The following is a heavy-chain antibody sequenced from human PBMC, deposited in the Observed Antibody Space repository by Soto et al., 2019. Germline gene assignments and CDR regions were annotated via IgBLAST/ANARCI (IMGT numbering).Heavy chain of an antibody. D-gene: IGHD6-13*01. V-gene: IGHV1-69*13. Sequence: ASVKVSCKASGGTFSSYAISWVRQAPGQGLEWMGGIIPIFGTANYAQKFQGGVTITADESTSTAYMELSSLGSEDTAVYYCATPGIAAAGIFTPLWYFDYRGQGTLVTVSS. CDR1: GGTFSSYA. CDR3: ATPGIAAAGIFTPLWYFDY. J-gene: IGHJ4*02. CDR2: IIPIFGTA.